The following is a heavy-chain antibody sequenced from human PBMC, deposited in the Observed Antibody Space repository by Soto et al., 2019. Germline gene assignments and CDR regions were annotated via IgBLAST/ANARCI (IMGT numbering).Heavy chain of an antibody. J-gene: IGHJ4*02. D-gene: IGHD3-10*01. CDR3: GTRPGGGGY. V-gene: IGHV3-53*01. CDR1: GFTVSNNY. CDR2: IYSGGYT. Sequence: EVQLVESGGGLIQPGGSLRLSCAVSGFTVSNNYMSWVRQAPGKGLEGVSVIYSGGYTAYGDSVKGRFTISRDNSKNTLYLQIKSLSPHDRAVFYGGTRPGGGGYWGQGTLVTVSS.